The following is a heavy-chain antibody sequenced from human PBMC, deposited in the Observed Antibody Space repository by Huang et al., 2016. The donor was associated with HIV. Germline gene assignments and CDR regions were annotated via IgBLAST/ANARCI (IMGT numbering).Heavy chain of an antibody. J-gene: IGHJ5*02. Sequence: QVQLQESGPGLVKPSETLSLACTVSGGSISGHYWSWIRQPPGKGLEWIGSMYYSGSTKYNPSLESRGTISVDTSKNQFSLRLSSVTATDTAVYYCARDKNYFDPWGQGTLVTVSS. CDR1: GGSISGHY. V-gene: IGHV4-59*11. CDR2: MYYSGST. D-gene: IGHD1-7*01. CDR3: ARDKNYFDP.